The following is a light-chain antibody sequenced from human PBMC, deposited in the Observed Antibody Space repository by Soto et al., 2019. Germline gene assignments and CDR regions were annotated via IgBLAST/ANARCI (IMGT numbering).Light chain of an antibody. CDR3: LQNYYPFRT. CDR1: QGIAKD. CDR2: GAS. J-gene: IGKJ1*01. Sequence: AIQLTQSPSSLSASVGDRVTITCRASQGIAKDLGWYQQKPGKAPKLLIFGASFLQSGVPSRFSGSVSGTYFTLTINAPQCEDFASYHCLQNYYPFRTFGQGTKVEIK. V-gene: IGKV1-6*01.